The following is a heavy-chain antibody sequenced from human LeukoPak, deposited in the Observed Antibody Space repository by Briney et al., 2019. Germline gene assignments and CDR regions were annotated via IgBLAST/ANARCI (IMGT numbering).Heavy chain of an antibody. Sequence: GGSLRLSCAASGFTFSSYAMHWVRQAPGKGLEWVAVISYDGSSKYYADSVKGRFTISRDNSKNTLYLQMNSLRAEDTAVYYCARVGVNYGDSYPFDYWGQGTLVTVSS. CDR1: GFTFSSYA. J-gene: IGHJ4*02. V-gene: IGHV3-30-3*01. D-gene: IGHD4-17*01. CDR2: ISYDGSSK. CDR3: ARVGVNYGDSYPFDY.